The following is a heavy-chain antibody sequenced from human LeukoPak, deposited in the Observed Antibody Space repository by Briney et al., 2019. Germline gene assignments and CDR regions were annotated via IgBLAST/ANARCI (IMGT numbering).Heavy chain of an antibody. CDR3: AREGGAFRPLDS. CDR2: IFYSGST. D-gene: IGHD4/OR15-4a*01. J-gene: IGHJ4*02. V-gene: IGHV4-39*02. CDR1: GVSISSSSYY. Sequence: SETLSLTCNVSGVSISSSSYYWGWIRQPPGKGPEWIGTIFYSGSTYYNPSLKSRVTISVDTSKNQFSLKLSSVTAADTAVYYCAREGGAFRPLDSWGQGTLVTVSS.